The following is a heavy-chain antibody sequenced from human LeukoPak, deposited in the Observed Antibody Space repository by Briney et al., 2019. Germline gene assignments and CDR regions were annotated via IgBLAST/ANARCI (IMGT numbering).Heavy chain of an antibody. CDR1: GFTFSSYW. D-gene: IGHD3-10*01. CDR3: ARELYGSGSYYPTMDV. V-gene: IGHV3-7*03. CDR2: IKQDGSEK. J-gene: IGHJ6*02. Sequence: PGGSLRLSCAASGFTFSSYWMSWVRQAPGKGLEWVANIKQDGSEKYYVDSVKGRFTISRDNAKNSLYLQMNSPRAEDTAVYYCARELYGSGSYYPTMDVWGQGTTVTVSS.